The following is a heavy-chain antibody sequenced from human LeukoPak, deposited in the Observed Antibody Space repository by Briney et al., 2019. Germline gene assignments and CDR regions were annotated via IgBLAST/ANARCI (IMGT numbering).Heavy chain of an antibody. CDR2: INHSGST. CDR1: GGSIRSYY. CDR3: AREAVAGVNWFDP. D-gene: IGHD6-19*01. V-gene: IGHV4-34*01. Sequence: SETLSLTCTVSGGSIRSYYWSWIRQPPGKGLEWIGEINHSGSTNYNPSLKSRVTISVDTSKNQFSLELSSVTAADTAVYYCAREAVAGVNWFDPWGQGTLVTVSS. J-gene: IGHJ5*02.